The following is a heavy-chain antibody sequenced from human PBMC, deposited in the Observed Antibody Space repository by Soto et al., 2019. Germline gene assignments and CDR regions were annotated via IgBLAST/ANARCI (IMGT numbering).Heavy chain of an antibody. V-gene: IGHV5-51*01. CDR2: INPADSDT. CDR1: GYIFTNYW. Sequence: GESLKISCKGSGYIFTNYWLGWVRQIPGKGLEWMGIINPADSDTRYSPSFQGQATASVDKSISTAYLHRGSLKASDTAMYYCVRPDSTGYYSHWGQGTPVTVS. CDR3: VRPDSTGYYSH. J-gene: IGHJ4*02. D-gene: IGHD3-9*01.